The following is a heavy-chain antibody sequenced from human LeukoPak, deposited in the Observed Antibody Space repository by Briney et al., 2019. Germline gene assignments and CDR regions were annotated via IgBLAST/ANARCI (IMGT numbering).Heavy chain of an antibody. V-gene: IGHV3-30*01. CDR1: GFTFNSYA. CDR2: ISYDGSNK. Sequence: GGSLRRSCAASGFTFNSYAMHWVRQAPGKGLEWVAVISYDGSNKYYADSVKGRFTISRDNSKNTLYLQMNSLRAEDTAVYYCARDRGDGYNYVFYFDYWGQGTLVTVSS. D-gene: IGHD5-24*01. CDR3: ARDRGDGYNYVFYFDY. J-gene: IGHJ4*02.